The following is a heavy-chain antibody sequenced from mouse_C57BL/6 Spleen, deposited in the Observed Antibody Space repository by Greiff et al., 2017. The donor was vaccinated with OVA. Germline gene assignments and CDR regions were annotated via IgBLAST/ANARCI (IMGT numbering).Heavy chain of an antibody. CDR1: GFNIKDDY. V-gene: IGHV14-4*01. D-gene: IGHD1-1*01. Sequence: EVQLQQSGAELVRPGASVKLSCTASGFNIKDDYMHWVKQRPEQGLEWIGWIDPENGDTAYASKFQGKATITADTSSNTAYLQLSSLTSEDTAVYYCTTRDYGSSYDEDYWGKGTTLTVSS. CDR2: IDPENGDT. CDR3: TTRDYGSSYDEDY. J-gene: IGHJ2*01.